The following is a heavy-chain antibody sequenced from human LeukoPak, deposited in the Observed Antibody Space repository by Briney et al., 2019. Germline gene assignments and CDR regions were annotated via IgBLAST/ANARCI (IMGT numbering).Heavy chain of an antibody. J-gene: IGHJ4*02. Sequence: ASVKVSCNASGFTFTDYHMHWVRQAPGQGLEWMGWIDSGSGDTNYAQKFQGRVTVTRDTSIRTTYMELSNLRSDDTAVYYCVREARATADFWGQGTLVTVSP. D-gene: IGHD1-26*01. V-gene: IGHV1-2*02. CDR3: VREARATADF. CDR1: GFTFTDYH. CDR2: IDSGSGDT.